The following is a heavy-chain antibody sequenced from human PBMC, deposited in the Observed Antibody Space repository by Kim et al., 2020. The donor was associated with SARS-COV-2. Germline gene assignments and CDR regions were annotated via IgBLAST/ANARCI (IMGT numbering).Heavy chain of an antibody. Sequence: THNNPTLKSRGTISEDPSQNQFSLKLSSVTAADTAVYYCARGGFRGPFDYWGQGTLVTVSS. J-gene: IGHJ4*02. CDR2: T. CDR3: ARGGFRGPFDY. D-gene: IGHD3-10*01. V-gene: IGHV4-34*04.